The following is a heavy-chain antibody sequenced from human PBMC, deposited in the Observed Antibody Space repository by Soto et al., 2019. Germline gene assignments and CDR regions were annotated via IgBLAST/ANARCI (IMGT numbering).Heavy chain of an antibody. V-gene: IGHV4-34*01. Sequence: SETLSLTCAVYGGSFSDSSWTWIRQPPGKGLEWIVEISHSGSTNYNPSLKNRVIMSLDTSKNQFYLKLTFVTAADTAVYYCARGRKGYGGSWFLDWGHANRVTVSS. CDR3: ARGRKGYGGSWFLD. CDR1: GGSFSDSS. D-gene: IGHD6-13*01. CDR2: ISHSGST. J-gene: IGHJ4*01.